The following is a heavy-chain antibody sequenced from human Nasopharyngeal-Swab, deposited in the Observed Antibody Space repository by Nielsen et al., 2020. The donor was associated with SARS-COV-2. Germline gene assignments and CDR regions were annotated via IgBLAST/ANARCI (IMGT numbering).Heavy chain of an antibody. V-gene: IGHV1-69*01. D-gene: IGHD3-16*01. CDR2: IIPIFGTA. CDR3: GTPQTDDGGNYFDY. Sequence: WVRQAPGQRLEWTGGIIPIFGTANYPQKFQGRVTITSDESTSTAYMELSSLRSEYTAVYYCGTPQTDDGGNYFDYWGQGTLVTVSS. J-gene: IGHJ4*02.